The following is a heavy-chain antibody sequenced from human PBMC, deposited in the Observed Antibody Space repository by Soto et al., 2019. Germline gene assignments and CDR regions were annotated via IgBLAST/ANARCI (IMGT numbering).Heavy chain of an antibody. V-gene: IGHV1-69*01. CDR2: IIPFFGTA. J-gene: IGHJ4*02. CDR3: AKSAPMDAGDKYYYDF. D-gene: IGHD4-17*01. Sequence: QVQLVQSGTEVKKTGSSVKVSCKASGGTFSTFGISWVRQAPGQGLEWMGGIIPFFGTARYYQKFEDRITITADESTNTVYMDLRSLTSEDTAIYYCAKSAPMDAGDKYYYDFWGQGAQVTVSS. CDR1: GGTFSTFG.